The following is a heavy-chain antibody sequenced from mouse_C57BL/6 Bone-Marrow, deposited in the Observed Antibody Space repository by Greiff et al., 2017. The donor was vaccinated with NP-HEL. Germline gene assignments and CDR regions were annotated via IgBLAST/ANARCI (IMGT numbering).Heavy chain of an antibody. V-gene: IGHV1-80*01. Sequence: QVQLQQSGAELVKPGASVKISCKASGYAFSSYWMNWVKQRPGKGLEWIGQIYPGDGDTNYNGKFKGKATLTADKSSSRAYMQLSSLTSEDSAVYFCARTHYDYDGVFAYWGQGTLVTVSA. CDR3: ARTHYDYDGVFAY. CDR1: GYAFSSYW. CDR2: IYPGDGDT. D-gene: IGHD2-4*01. J-gene: IGHJ3*01.